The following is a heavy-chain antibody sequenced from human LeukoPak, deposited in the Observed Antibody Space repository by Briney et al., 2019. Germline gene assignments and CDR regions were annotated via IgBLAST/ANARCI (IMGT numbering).Heavy chain of an antibody. D-gene: IGHD6-19*01. V-gene: IGHV1-69*04. CDR2: IIPILGIA. Sequence: SVKVSCKASGGTFSSYAISWVRQAPGQGXEWMGRIIPILGIANYAQKFQGRVTITADKSTSTAYMELSSLRSEDTAVYYCASLIAVAGGGDYWGQGTLVTVSS. CDR3: ASLIAVAGGGDY. J-gene: IGHJ4*02. CDR1: GGTFSSYA.